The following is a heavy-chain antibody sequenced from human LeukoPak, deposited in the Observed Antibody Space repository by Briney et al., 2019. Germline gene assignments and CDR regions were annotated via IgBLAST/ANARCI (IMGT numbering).Heavy chain of an antibody. D-gene: IGHD3-10*01. CDR3: ARVLNGSGRPFDY. CDR2: INPNSGGT. J-gene: IGHJ4*02. CDR1: GYTFTGYY. Sequence: GASVKVFCKASGYTFTGYYMHWVRQAPGQGLEWMGWINPNSGGTNYAQKFQGRVTMTRDTSISTAYMELSRLRSDDTAVYYCARVLNGSGRPFDYWGQGTLVTVSS. V-gene: IGHV1-2*02.